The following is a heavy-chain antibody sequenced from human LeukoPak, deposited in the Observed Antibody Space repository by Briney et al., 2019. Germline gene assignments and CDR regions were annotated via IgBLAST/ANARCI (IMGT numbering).Heavy chain of an antibody. J-gene: IGHJ4*02. CDR3: AREGRGYCSSTSCYTFFDY. CDR1: GGSFSGYY. V-gene: IGHV4-34*01. D-gene: IGHD2-2*02. CDR2: INHSGST. Sequence: PSETLSLTCAVYGGSFSGYYWSWIRQPPGKGLEWIGEINHSGSTNYNPSLKSRVTISADTSKNQFSLKLSSVTAADTAVYYCAREGRGYCSSTSCYTFFDYWGQGTLVTVSS.